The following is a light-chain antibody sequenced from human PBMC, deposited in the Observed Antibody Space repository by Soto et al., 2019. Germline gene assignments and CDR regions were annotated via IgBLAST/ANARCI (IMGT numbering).Light chain of an antibody. CDR3: SSFTRSNTWV. Sequence: QSVLTQPASVSESPGQSITISCTGTSSDIGVYNYVSWYQQHPGKAPKLMIYEGDKRPSGVSNRFSGSKSGNTASLTVSGLQAEDEADYYCSSFTRSNTWVIGGGTQLTVL. J-gene: IGLJ3*02. CDR2: EGD. CDR1: SSDIGVYNY. V-gene: IGLV2-14*01.